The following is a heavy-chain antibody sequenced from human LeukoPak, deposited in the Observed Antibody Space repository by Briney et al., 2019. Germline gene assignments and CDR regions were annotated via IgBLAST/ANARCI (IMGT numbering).Heavy chain of an antibody. Sequence: KPSETLSLTCNVSGGSISNYYWTWIRQPAGKGLEWSGRIYSSGTTTYNPSLKSRVAMSVDTSRNQFSLKLSSVTAADTAVYYCARVSPIAVAGSSYYYAMDVWGQGTTVTVSS. J-gene: IGHJ6*02. CDR1: GGSISNYY. D-gene: IGHD6-19*01. CDR2: IYSSGTT. CDR3: ARVSPIAVAGSSYYYAMDV. V-gene: IGHV4-4*07.